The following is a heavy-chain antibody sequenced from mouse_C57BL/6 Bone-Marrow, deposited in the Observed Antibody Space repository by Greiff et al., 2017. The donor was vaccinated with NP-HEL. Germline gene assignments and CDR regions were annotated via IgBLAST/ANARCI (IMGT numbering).Heavy chain of an antibody. D-gene: IGHD1-1*01. Sequence: QVQLQQPGAELVKPGASVKLSCKASGYTFTSYWMHWVKQRPGQGLEWIGMIHPNSGSTNYNEKFKSKATLTVDKSSSTAYMQLSSLTSVDSAVYYCARFQYYLLLRLRWFAYWGQGTLVTVSA. CDR3: ARFQYYLLLRLRWFAY. CDR2: IHPNSGST. J-gene: IGHJ3*01. V-gene: IGHV1-64*01. CDR1: GYTFTSYW.